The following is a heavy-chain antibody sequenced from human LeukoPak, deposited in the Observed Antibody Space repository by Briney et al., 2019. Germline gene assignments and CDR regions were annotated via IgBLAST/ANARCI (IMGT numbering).Heavy chain of an antibody. J-gene: IGHJ6*03. Sequence: GWAVTLSCAACAFTFSSYSMHWVRQAPGKGLEGVSSISNSCSYIYYADSVKGRFTIPRDNAKNSLYLQMNSLRAEDTAVYYCARVGRWGNPDYYYYYMDVWGKGTTVTVSS. D-gene: IGHD4-23*01. CDR2: ISNSCSYI. V-gene: IGHV3-21*01. CDR1: AFTFSSYS. CDR3: ARVGRWGNPDYYYYYMDV.